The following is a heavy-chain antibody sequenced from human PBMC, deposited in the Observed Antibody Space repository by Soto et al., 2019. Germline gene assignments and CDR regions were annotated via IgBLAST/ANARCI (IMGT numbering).Heavy chain of an antibody. CDR3: ARKATYYDSSGYHQIYYFDY. V-gene: IGHV1-69*13. CDR1: GGIFSSYP. D-gene: IGHD3-22*01. J-gene: IGHJ4*02. CDR2: IIPIVGTA. Sequence: SVKVACKDSGGIFSSYPMGWVRHAHGRGLESMGGIIPIVGTANYAQKFQGRVKITADESTSTAYMELSSLRSEDTAVYYCARKATYYDSSGYHQIYYFDYWGQGTMAPVPS.